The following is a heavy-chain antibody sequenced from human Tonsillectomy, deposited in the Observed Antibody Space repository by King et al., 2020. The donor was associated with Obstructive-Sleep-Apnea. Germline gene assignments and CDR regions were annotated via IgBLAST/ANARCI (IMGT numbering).Heavy chain of an antibody. CDR2: LYYTGTT. Sequence: QLQESGPGLVKPSETLSFTCSVSGASISNSSYFWDWVRQPPGKGLEWIGSLYYTGTTYYYPSLKSRVTISLDTSKSQFSLRLNSVTAADTAVYYCARGLDYGGHQNDCWSQGTLVTVSS. CDR3: ARGLDYGGHQNDC. CDR1: GASISNSSYF. D-gene: IGHD4-23*01. V-gene: IGHV4-39*07. J-gene: IGHJ4*02.